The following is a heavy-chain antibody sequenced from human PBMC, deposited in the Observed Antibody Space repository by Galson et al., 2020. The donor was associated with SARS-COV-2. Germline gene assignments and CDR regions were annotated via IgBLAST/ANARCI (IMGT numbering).Heavy chain of an antibody. CDR3: ARGGYNYGDEY. Sequence: GGSLRLSCAASGFTFSSYWINWGRQAPGKGLEWVANINQDGSAKTYVDSVKGRFTISRDNAKSSLYLQMNSLRAEDTAVYYCARGGYNYGDEYWGQGTLVTVSS. CDR1: GFTFSSYW. V-gene: IGHV3-7*01. D-gene: IGHD3-10*01. CDR2: INQDGSAK. J-gene: IGHJ4*02.